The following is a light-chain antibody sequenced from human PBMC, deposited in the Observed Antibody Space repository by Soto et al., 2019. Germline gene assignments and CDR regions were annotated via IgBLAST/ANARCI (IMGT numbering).Light chain of an antibody. V-gene: IGKV3-20*01. CDR3: QQYVASPYT. CDR1: QSINSRS. CDR2: DAS. J-gene: IGKJ2*01. Sequence: DIVLTQSPGTLSLSPGERATLSCGASQSINSRSLAWYQQQPGQAPGLLIYDASSRATGIPDRFSASGSGTDFTLTISSLEPEDVAVYYCQQYVASPYTFGQGTKVEIK.